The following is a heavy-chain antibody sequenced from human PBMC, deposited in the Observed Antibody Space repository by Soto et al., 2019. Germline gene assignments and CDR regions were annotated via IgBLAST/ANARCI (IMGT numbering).Heavy chain of an antibody. V-gene: IGHV1-18*04. CDR2: ISAYNGNT. CDR1: GYTFTSYG. Sequence: ASVKVSCKASGYTFTSYGISWVRQAPGQGLEWMGWISAYNGNTNYAQKLQGRVTMTTDTSTSTAYMELRSLRSDDTAVYYCARAYYDFWSGYFRQCYYYYGMDVWGQGTTVTV. CDR3: ARAYYDFWSGYFRQCYYYYGMDV. J-gene: IGHJ6*02. D-gene: IGHD3-3*01.